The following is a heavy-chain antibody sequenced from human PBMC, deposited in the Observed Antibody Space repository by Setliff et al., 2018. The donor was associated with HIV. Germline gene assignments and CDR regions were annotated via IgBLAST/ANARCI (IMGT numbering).Heavy chain of an antibody. D-gene: IGHD6-13*01. CDR2: VSYSGTT. CDR1: GGSISSGTYY. J-gene: IGHJ1*01. V-gene: IGHV4-39*01. Sequence: SETLSLTCTVSGGSISSGTYYWGWLRQPPGKGMEYIASVSYSGTTYYNPSLKSRVALSVDTSMNQFSLTLNSVSVTDTAIYLCASSSGKGKDSWGQGTLVTVSS. CDR3: ASSSGKGKDS.